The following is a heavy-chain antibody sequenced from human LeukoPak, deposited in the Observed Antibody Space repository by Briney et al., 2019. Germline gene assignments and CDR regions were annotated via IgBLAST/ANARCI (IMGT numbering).Heavy chain of an antibody. J-gene: IGHJ6*03. CDR3: ARCYAVSYYYYYMDV. CDR2: IIPIFGTA. Sequence: SVKVSCKASGGTFSSYAISWVRQAPGQGLEWRGGIIPIFGTANYAQKFQGRVTITADESTSTAYMELSSLRSEDTAVYYCARCYAVSYYYYYMDVWGKGTTVTVSS. V-gene: IGHV1-69*13. CDR1: GGTFSSYA. D-gene: IGHD2-2*01.